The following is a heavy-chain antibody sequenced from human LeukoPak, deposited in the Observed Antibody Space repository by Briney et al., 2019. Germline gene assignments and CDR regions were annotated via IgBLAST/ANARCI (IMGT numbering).Heavy chain of an antibody. V-gene: IGHV4-30-4*01. D-gene: IGHD2-2*01. CDR3: ARVRNQLLSFDY. CDR2: IYYSGST. J-gene: IGHJ4*02. CDR1: GGSISSGDYY. Sequence: SQTLSLTCTVPGGSISSGDYYWSWIRQPPGKGLEWTGYIYYSGSTYYNPSLKSRVTISVDTSKNQFSLKLSSVTAADTAVYYCARVRNQLLSFDYWGQGTLVTVSS.